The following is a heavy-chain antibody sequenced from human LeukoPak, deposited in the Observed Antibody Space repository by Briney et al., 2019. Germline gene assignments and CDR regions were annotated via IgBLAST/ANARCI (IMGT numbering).Heavy chain of an antibody. Sequence: ASVKVSCKVSGYTLTELSMHWVRQAPGKGLEWMGGFDPEDGETIYAQKFQGRVTMTEDTSTDIAYMELSSLRSEDTAVYYCATVPRWGSYYFDYWGQGTLVTVSS. CDR1: GYTLTELS. D-gene: IGHD3-16*01. J-gene: IGHJ4*02. V-gene: IGHV1-24*01. CDR2: FDPEDGET. CDR3: ATVPRWGSYYFDY.